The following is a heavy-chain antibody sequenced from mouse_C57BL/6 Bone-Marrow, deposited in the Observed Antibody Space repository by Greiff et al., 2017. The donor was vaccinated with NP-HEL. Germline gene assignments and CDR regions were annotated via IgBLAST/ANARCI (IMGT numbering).Heavy chain of an antibody. CDR1: GYTFTSYG. V-gene: IGHV1-81*01. J-gene: IGHJ2*01. CDR3: ARPPITTVVATGGY. D-gene: IGHD1-1*01. Sequence: QVQLQQSGAELARPGASVKLSCKASGYTFTSYGISWVKQRTGQGLEWIGEIYPRSGNTYYNEKFKGKATLTADKSSSTAYMELRSLTSEDSAVYVCARPPITTVVATGGYWGQGTTLTVSS. CDR2: IYPRSGNT.